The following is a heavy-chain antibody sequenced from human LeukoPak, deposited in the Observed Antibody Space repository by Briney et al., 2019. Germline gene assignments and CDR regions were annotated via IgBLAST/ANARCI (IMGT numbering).Heavy chain of an antibody. J-gene: IGHJ6*02. CDR1: GGSFSGYY. Sequence: PSETLSLTCAVYGGSFSGYYWSWIRQPPGKGLEWIGEINHSGSTNYNPSLKSRVTISVDTSKNQFSLKLSSVTAADTAVYYCARAPGNRYYGMDVWGQGTTVTVSS. CDR2: INHSGST. CDR3: ARAPGNRYYGMDV. V-gene: IGHV4-34*01.